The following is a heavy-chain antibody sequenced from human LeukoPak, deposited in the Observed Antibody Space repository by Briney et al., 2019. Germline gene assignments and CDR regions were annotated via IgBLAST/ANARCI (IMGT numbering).Heavy chain of an antibody. Sequence: GGSLRLSCAASGFTFSSYGMHWVRQAPGKGLEWVAFIRYDGSNKYYADSVKGRFTISRDNSKNTLYLQMNSPRAEDTAVYYCAKEKGITSSAVYYWGQGTLVTVSS. CDR2: IRYDGSNK. CDR1: GFTFSSYG. D-gene: IGHD3-10*01. J-gene: IGHJ4*02. V-gene: IGHV3-30*02. CDR3: AKEKGITSSAVYY.